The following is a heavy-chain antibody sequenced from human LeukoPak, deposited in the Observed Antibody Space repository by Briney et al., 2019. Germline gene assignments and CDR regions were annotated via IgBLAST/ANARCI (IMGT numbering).Heavy chain of an antibody. V-gene: IGHV4-4*07. J-gene: IGHJ5*02. Sequence: PSETLSLTCTVSGGSISSYYWSWIRQPAGKGLEWIGRTYTSGSTNYNPSLKSRVTMSVDTSKNQFSLKLSSVTAADTAVYYCARETIMTTVVPRPNWFDPWGQGTLVTVSS. CDR3: ARETIMTTVVPRPNWFDP. CDR2: TYTSGST. CDR1: GGSISSYY. D-gene: IGHD4-23*01.